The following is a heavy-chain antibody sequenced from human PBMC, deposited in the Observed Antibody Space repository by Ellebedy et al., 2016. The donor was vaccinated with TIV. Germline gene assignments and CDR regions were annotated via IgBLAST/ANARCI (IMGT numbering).Heavy chain of an antibody. CDR2: IIPMFGTS. V-gene: IGHV1-69*13. CDR1: GGTFSNYA. CDR3: ARGTNYYDSTGYYYFQY. Sequence: SVKVSXKASGGTFSNYAISWVRQAPGQGLEWTGGIIPMFGTSNYAQKFQGRVTITADESTSTAYMELSSLRSEDTAVFYCARGTNYYDSTGYYYFQYWGQGTLVTVSS. D-gene: IGHD3-22*01. J-gene: IGHJ4*02.